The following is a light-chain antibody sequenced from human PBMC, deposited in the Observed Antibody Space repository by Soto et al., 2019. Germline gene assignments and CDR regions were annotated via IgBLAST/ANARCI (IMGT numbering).Light chain of an antibody. Sequence: DIQMTQSPSSLSASVGDRATITCRASQSINTYLNWYQQKPGKAPKFLIYDASSLQSGVPSRFSGSGSGTDFTLTISSLQPEDFATYYCQQSYRAPLTFGPGTKVDIK. CDR3: QQSYRAPLT. J-gene: IGKJ3*01. V-gene: IGKV1-39*01. CDR2: DAS. CDR1: QSINTY.